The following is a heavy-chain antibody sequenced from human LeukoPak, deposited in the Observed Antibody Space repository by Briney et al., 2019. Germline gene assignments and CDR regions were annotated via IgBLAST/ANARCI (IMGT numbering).Heavy chain of an antibody. J-gene: IGHJ4*02. V-gene: IGHV1-3*01. CDR1: GYTFTSYA. Sequence: ASVKVSCKASGYTFTSYAMHWVRQAPGQRLEWMGWINAGNGNTKYSQKFQGGVTITRDTSASTAYMELSSLRSEDTAVYYCARERGPRLLWFGEIDYWGQGTLVTVSS. D-gene: IGHD3-10*01. CDR2: INAGNGNT. CDR3: ARERGPRLLWFGEIDY.